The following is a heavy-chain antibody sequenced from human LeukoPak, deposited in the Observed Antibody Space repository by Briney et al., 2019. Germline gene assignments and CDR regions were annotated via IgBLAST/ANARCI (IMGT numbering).Heavy chain of an antibody. CDR3: ASDIVVVVAATGVDY. Sequence: GGSLRLSCAASGFTFSDYYMSWIRQAPGKGLEWVSYISSSGRTKYYADSVKGRFTISRDNSKNTLYLQMNSLRAEDTAVYYCASDIVVVVAATGVDYWGQGTLVTVSS. D-gene: IGHD2-15*01. J-gene: IGHJ4*02. CDR1: GFTFSDYY. V-gene: IGHV3-11*04. CDR2: ISSSGRTK.